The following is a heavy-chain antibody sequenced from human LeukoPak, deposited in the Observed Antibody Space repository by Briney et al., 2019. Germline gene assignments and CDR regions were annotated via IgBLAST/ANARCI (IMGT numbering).Heavy chain of an antibody. V-gene: IGHV3-23*01. CDR3: AKVGYNFWSGYNY. CDR1: GFTFYNYA. D-gene: IGHD3-3*01. J-gene: IGHJ4*02. CDR2: ISGDGRNT. Sequence: GGSLRLSCAVSGFTFYNYAMNWVRQAPGKGLEWVSGISGDGRNTYYADSVKGRFTISRGNSKNTLYLQMNSLRAEDTAVYYCAKVGYNFWSGYNYWGQGALVTASS.